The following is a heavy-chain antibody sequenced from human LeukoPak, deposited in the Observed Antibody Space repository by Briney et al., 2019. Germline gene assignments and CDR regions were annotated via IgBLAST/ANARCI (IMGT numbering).Heavy chain of an antibody. J-gene: IGHJ4*02. CDR3: ARDNYDYGDYYFDY. V-gene: IGHV3-21*01. Sequence: GGSLRLSCEVSGFTFSTYGMNWVRQAAGKGLEWVSSISSGSRSIYYADSLKGRFTISRDNAKNSLYLQMNSLRVEDTAVYYCARDNYDYGDYYFDYWGQGTLVTVSS. CDR2: ISSGSRSI. D-gene: IGHD4-17*01. CDR1: GFTFSTYG.